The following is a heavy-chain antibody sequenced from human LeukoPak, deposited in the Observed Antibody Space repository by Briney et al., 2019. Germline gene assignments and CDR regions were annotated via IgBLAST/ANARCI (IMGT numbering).Heavy chain of an antibody. CDR1: GGSISSYY. CDR3: ARADILTGYHYYGMDV. D-gene: IGHD3-9*01. Sequence: SETLSLTCTVSGGSISSYYWSWIRQPPGKELEWIGYIYYSGSTKYNPSLKSQVIISVDTSKNQFSLKLSSVTAADTAVYYCARADILTGYHYYGMDVWGQGTTVTVSS. J-gene: IGHJ6*02. CDR2: IYYSGST. V-gene: IGHV4-59*01.